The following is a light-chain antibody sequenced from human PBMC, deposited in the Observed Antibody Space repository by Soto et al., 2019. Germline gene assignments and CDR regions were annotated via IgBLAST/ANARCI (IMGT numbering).Light chain of an antibody. V-gene: IGLV2-8*01. CDR2: EVS. J-gene: IGLJ3*02. CDR1: SSDVGRYNF. CDR3: TSYAGSNNWV. Sequence: QSVLTQPPSASGSPGQSVTISCTGTSSDVGRYNFVSWYQQHPGKAPKLMIYEVSKRPSVVPDRFSGSKSGNTASLTVSGLQAEDEADYYCTSYAGSNNWVFGEGTKLTVL.